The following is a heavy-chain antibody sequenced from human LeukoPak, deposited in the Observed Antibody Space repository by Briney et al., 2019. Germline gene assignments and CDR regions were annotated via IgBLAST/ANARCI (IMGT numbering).Heavy chain of an antibody. Sequence: SETLSLTCAVYGGSFSGYYWSWIRQPPGKGLEWIGEINHSGSTNYNSSLKSRVTISVDTSKNQFSLKLSSVTAADTAVYYFARGRSTGYFDWSPPLYYYYGMDVWGKGTTVTVSS. V-gene: IGHV4-34*01. D-gene: IGHD3-9*01. CDR1: GGSFSGYY. CDR2: INHSGST. J-gene: IGHJ6*04. CDR3: ARGRSTGYFDWSPPLYYYYGMDV.